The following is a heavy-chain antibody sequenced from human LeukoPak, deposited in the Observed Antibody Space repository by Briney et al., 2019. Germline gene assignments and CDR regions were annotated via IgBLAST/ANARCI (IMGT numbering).Heavy chain of an antibody. CDR1: GGSFSGYY. CDR2: INHSGST. V-gene: IGHV4-34*01. Sequence: PSETLSLTCAVYGGSFSGYYWSWIRQPPGKGLEWIGEINHSGSTNYNSSLKSRVTISVDTSKNQFSLKLSSVTAADTAVYYCARGPEYQLLPMDVWGQGTTVTVSS. J-gene: IGHJ6*02. D-gene: IGHD2-2*01. CDR3: ARGPEYQLLPMDV.